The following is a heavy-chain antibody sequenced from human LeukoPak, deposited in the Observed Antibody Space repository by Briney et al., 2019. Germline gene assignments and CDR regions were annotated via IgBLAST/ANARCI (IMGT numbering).Heavy chain of an antibody. CDR1: GGSVRSGSYY. V-gene: IGHV4-61*01. J-gene: IGHJ4*02. CDR3: ARGYYGSGSFFDY. D-gene: IGHD3-10*01. CDR2: IYYSGST. Sequence: NTSETLSLTCTVSGGSVRSGSYYWSWIRQPPGKGLEWIGYIYYSGSTNYNPSLRSRVTISVDTSKNQFSLKLSSVTAADTAVYYCARGYYGSGSFFDYWGQGTLVTVSS.